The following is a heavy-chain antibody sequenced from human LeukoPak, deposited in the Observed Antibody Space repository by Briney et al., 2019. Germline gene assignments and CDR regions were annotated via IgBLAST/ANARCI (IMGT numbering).Heavy chain of an antibody. V-gene: IGHV1-2*02. D-gene: IGHD6-13*01. J-gene: IGHJ4*02. Sequence: ASVKVSCKASGYTFTGYYMHWVRQAPGQGLEWMGWINPNSGGTNYAQKFQGRVTMTRDTSISTAYMELSRLRSDDTAVYYCARVPSGGQQLVKDIDYWGQGTLVTVSS. CDR1: GYTFTGYY. CDR2: INPNSGGT. CDR3: ARVPSGGQQLVKDIDY.